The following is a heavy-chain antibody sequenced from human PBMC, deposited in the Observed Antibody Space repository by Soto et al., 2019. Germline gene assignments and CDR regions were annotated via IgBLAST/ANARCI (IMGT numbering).Heavy chain of an antibody. CDR2: ISPTSAT. CDR1: GFAFSSYS. J-gene: IGHJ4*01. D-gene: IGHD3-10*01. CDR3: VRGHYGN. V-gene: IGHV3-48*04. Sequence: GRSLRLSCAASGFAFSSYSMRRVRQAPGKGLEWISYISPTSATYYAASVKGRFTISRDDAKNSLYLQMDSLRVEDTAVYYCVRGHYGNWGHGTLVTVSS.